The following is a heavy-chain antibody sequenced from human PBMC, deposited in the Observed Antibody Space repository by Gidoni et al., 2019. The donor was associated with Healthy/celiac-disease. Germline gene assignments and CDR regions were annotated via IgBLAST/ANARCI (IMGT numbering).Heavy chain of an antibody. J-gene: IGHJ4*02. V-gene: IGHV3-64D*06. Sequence: GRGLVQPGGSLRLSCSASGLTFSSYAMHWVRQATGKGLEYVSAISSNGGSTYYADSVKGRFTISRDNSKNPLYLQMSSLRAEDTAVYYCVKDHSLYYYYTYFDYWGQGTLVTVSS. D-gene: IGHD3-22*01. CDR3: VKDHSLYYYYTYFDY. CDR2: ISSNGGST. CDR1: GLTFSSYA.